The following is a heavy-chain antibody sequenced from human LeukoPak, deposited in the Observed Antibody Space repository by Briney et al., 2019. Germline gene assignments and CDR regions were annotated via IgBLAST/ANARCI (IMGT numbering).Heavy chain of an antibody. J-gene: IGHJ3*02. D-gene: IGHD3-22*01. CDR2: IKGDETST. CDR3: ARLKAYYDSSGYYYDAFDI. CDR1: GFTFSSYY. V-gene: IGHV3-74*03. Sequence: GRSLGLSCAASGFTFSSYYMFWVRQAPGKGLAWVSTIKGDETSTKYADSVRGRFTVSRDNAKNSLYLQMNSLRAEDTAVYYCARLKAYYDSSGYYYDAFDIWGQGTMVTVSS.